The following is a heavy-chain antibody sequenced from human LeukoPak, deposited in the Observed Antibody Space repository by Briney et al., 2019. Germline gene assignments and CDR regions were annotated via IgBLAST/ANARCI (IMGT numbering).Heavy chain of an antibody. CDR1: GFTFSSYS. CDR3: TTLSTAYDYNSGFDI. V-gene: IGHV3-21*03. J-gene: IGHJ3*02. D-gene: IGHD5-12*01. Sequence: GGSLRLSCAASGFTFSSYSMNWVRQAPGKGLEWVSSISSSSSYIYYADSVKGRFTISRDNAKNTLYLQMNSLKSEDTAVYYCTTLSTAYDYNSGFDIWGQGTMVTVSS. CDR2: ISSSSSYI.